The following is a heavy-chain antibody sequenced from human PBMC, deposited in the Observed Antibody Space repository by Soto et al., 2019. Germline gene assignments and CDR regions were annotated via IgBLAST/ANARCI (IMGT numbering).Heavy chain of an antibody. Sequence: ASVKVSCKASGYTFTSYGISWVRQAPGQGLEWMGWISAYNGNTNYAQKLQGRVTMTTDTSTSTAYMELRSLRSDDTAVYYCARDVYYDFWSGPNWFDPWGQGTLVTVSS. CDR2: ISAYNGNT. D-gene: IGHD3-3*01. V-gene: IGHV1-18*01. CDR3: ARDVYYDFWSGPNWFDP. CDR1: GYTFTSYG. J-gene: IGHJ5*02.